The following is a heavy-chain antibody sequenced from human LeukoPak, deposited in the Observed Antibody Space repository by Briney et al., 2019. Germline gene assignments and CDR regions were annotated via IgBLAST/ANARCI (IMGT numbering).Heavy chain of an antibody. CDR2: IKSKTDGGTT. CDR1: GFTFSNAW. J-gene: IGHJ5*02. Sequence: GGSLRLSCAASGFTFSNAWMSWVRQAPGKGLEWVGRIKSKTDGGTTDYAAPVKGRFTISRDNAKNTLYLQMNSLRANDTAVYYCARGSGRNGWFDPWGQGTLVTVSS. CDR3: ARGSGRNGWFDP. D-gene: IGHD2-8*01. V-gene: IGHV3-15*05.